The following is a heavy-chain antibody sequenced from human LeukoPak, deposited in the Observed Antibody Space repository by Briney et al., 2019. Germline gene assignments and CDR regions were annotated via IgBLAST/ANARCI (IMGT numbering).Heavy chain of an antibody. CDR1: GYTFTSYG. D-gene: IGHD3-22*01. CDR2: IIPIFGTA. V-gene: IGHV1-69*13. CDR3: ARGRSSGYYVYYFDY. J-gene: IGHJ4*02. Sequence: SVKVSCKASGYTFTSYGISWVRQAPGQGLEWMGGIIPIFGTANYAQKFQGRVTITADESTSTAYMELSSLRSEDTAVYYCARGRSSGYYVYYFDYWGQGTLVTVSS.